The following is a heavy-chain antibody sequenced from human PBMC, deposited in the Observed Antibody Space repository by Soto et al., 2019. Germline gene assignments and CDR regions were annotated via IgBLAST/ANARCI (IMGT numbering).Heavy chain of an antibody. CDR2: ISGSGGST. CDR1: GFTFSSYA. V-gene: IGHV3-23*01. D-gene: IGHD3-9*01. CDR3: AKLWDYDILTGYYSFDY. Sequence: GGSLRLSCAASGFTFSSYAMSWVRQAPGKGLEWVSAISGSGGSTYYADSVKGRFTISRDNSRNTLYLQMNSLRAEHTAVYYCAKLWDYDILTGYYSFDYWGQGTLVTVSS. J-gene: IGHJ4*02.